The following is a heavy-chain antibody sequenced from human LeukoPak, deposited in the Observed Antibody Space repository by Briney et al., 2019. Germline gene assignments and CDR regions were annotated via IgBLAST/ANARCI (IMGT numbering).Heavy chain of an antibody. D-gene: IGHD2-21*02. CDR2: INHSGST. CDR3: ARGRRVTHFDY. V-gene: IGHV4-34*01. Sequence: SETLSLTCAVYGGSFSGYYWSWIRQPPGKGLEWIGEINHSGSTNYNPSLKSRVTISVDTSKNQFSLKLSFVTAADTAVYYCARGRRVTHFDYWGQGTLVTVSS. CDR1: GGSFSGYY. J-gene: IGHJ4*02.